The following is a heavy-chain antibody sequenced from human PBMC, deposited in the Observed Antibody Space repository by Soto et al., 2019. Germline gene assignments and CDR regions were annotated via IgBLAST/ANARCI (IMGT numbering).Heavy chain of an antibody. CDR3: AKDRGLAESGTWSHYYYGMDV. Sequence: QVQLLESGGGVVQPGRSLRLSCVASGFTLTNNGMHWVRQAPGQGLEWVAVISSDGSSYYHGDSVRGRFTISRDTSKNTLFLEMNSLTTADTAVYYCAKDRGLAESGTWSHYYYGMDVWGQGTSVTVS. J-gene: IGHJ6*02. CDR1: GFTLTNNG. D-gene: IGHD1-26*01. V-gene: IGHV3-30*18. CDR2: ISSDGSSY.